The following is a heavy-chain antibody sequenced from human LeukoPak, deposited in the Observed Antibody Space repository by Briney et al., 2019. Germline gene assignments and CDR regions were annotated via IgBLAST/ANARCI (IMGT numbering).Heavy chain of an antibody. CDR2: IYPGDSDT. CDR1: GYSFTSYW. V-gene: IGHV5-51*01. Sequence: GESLKISCKGSGYSFTSYWIGWVRQMPGKGLEWMGIIYPGDSDTRYSTSFQGQVTISADKSISTAYLQWSSLKASDTAMYYCARRYCSSTSCYNFDYWGQGTLVTVSS. D-gene: IGHD2-2*02. J-gene: IGHJ4*02. CDR3: ARRYCSSTSCYNFDY.